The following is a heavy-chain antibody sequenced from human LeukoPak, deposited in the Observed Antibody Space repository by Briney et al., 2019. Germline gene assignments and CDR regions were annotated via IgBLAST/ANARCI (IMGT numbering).Heavy chain of an antibody. CDR2: IKDKTNGATT. J-gene: IGHJ4*02. V-gene: IGHV3-15*01. CDR3: ATDGRYCAAGICPGLFHC. CDR1: GFTFRNAW. Sequence: WGSLILSCAASGFTFRNAWMSLDRQAPGQGLEWVGRIKDKTNGATTDYAAPAQGRITISREDPKNTQYLQMNSLKTYVTASYYCATDGRYCAAGICPGLFHCWGQGTLVSVSS. D-gene: IGHD2-15*01.